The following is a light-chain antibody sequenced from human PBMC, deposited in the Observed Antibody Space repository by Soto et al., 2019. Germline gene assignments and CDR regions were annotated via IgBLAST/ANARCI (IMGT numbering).Light chain of an antibody. CDR2: DAS. V-gene: IGKV3-11*01. J-gene: IGKJ1*01. CDR1: QRVRSS. Sequence: EILLTQSPATLSLSPGERATLSCRASQRVRSSLAWYQQKPGQAPRLLIYDASTRATGIPGRFSGSGSGTDFTLTISNLEPEDFAVYYCQQRSRWPWTFGQGAKVEIK. CDR3: QQRSRWPWT.